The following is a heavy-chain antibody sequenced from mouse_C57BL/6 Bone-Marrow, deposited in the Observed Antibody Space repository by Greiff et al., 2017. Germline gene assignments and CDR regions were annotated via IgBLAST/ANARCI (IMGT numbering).Heavy chain of an antibody. Sequence: EVKLQESGGGLVQPGESLKLSCESNEYEFPSPDMSWVRTTPEKRLELVAAINSDGGRTYYPDTMERRFIISRDKTTKTLYRHMSSLRSADTAVYYGARHDGYYPWVAYWGQGTLVTVSA. V-gene: IGHV5-2*01. CDR3: ARHDGYYPWVAY. CDR1: EYEFPSPD. D-gene: IGHD2-3*01. J-gene: IGHJ3*01. CDR2: INSDGGRT.